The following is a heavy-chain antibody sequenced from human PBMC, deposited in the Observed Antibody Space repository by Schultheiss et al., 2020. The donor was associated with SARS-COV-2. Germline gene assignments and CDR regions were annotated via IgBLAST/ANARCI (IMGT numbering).Heavy chain of an antibody. D-gene: IGHD3-10*01. V-gene: IGHV3-48*01. CDR2: ISSSSSTI. Sequence: GGSLRLSCAASGFTFSSYQMNWVRQAPGKGLEWVSYISSSSSTIYYADSVKGRFTISRDNAKNSLYLQMNSLRAEDTAVYYCAKDSGISNLWGRGTLVTVSS. CDR3: AKDSGISNL. CDR1: GFTFSSYQ. J-gene: IGHJ2*01.